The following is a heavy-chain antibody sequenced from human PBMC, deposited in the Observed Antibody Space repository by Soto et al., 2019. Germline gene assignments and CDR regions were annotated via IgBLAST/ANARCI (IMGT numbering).Heavy chain of an antibody. CDR2: TYYRSRWYS. CDR3: ARSGAGSDYYDYGLDV. J-gene: IGHJ6*02. D-gene: IGHD3-10*01. V-gene: IGHV6-1*01. Sequence: PSQTLSLTCVISGDSVSSSSVAWNWVRQSPSRGLEWLGRTYYRSRWYSDFAVSVRGRIVINADTSKNQFSLQLNSVTPEDTAVYFCARSGAGSDYYDYGLDVWGQGTTVTVSS. CDR1: GDSVSSSSVA.